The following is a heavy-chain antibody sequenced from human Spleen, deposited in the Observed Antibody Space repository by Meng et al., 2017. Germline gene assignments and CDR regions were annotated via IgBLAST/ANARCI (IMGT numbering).Heavy chain of an antibody. J-gene: IGHJ4*02. V-gene: IGHV3-7*01. Sequence: GESLKISCAVSGFAFSSYWMGWVRQAPGKGLEWVANIKKDGTEKYYVDSVKGRFTISRDNAKNSLYLQMNSLRAEDTAVYYCARGALGAFEYWGQGTLVTVSS. CDR2: IKKDGTEK. CDR1: GFAFSSYW. CDR3: ARGALGAFEY. D-gene: IGHD3-10*01.